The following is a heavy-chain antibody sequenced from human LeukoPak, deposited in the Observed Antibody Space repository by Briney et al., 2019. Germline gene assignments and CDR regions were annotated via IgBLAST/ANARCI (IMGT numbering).Heavy chain of an antibody. CDR2: IYYSGST. Sequence: SETLSLTCTVSGGSISSYYWSWIRQPPGKGLEWIGYIYYSGSTNYNPSLKSRVTMSIDTSKNQFSLNLSSVTAADTAVYYCARAEGTVAGTGGYFQHWGQGTLVTVSS. V-gene: IGHV4-59*01. D-gene: IGHD6-19*01. CDR1: GGSISSYY. CDR3: ARAEGTVAGTGGYFQH. J-gene: IGHJ1*01.